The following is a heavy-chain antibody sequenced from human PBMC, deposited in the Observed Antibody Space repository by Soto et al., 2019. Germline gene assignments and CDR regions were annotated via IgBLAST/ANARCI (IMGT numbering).Heavy chain of an antibody. CDR1: GYTLTELS. CDR3: ARQLGHRYCSSTSCMDSSSWSYYYYGMDV. V-gene: IGHV5-51*01. D-gene: IGHD2-2*01. J-gene: IGHJ6*02. Sequence: ASVKVSCKVSGYTLTELSMHWVRQAPGKGLEWMGGFYPEDADTRYSPSFQGQVTISADKSISTAYLQWSSLKASDTAMYYCARQLGHRYCSSTSCMDSSSWSYYYYGMDVWGQGTTVTVSS. CDR2: FYPEDADT.